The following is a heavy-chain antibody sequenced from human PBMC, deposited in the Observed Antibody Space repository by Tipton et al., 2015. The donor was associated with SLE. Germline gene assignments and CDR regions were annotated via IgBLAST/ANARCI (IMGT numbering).Heavy chain of an antibody. J-gene: IGHJ3*02. CDR2: ISNGGGST. V-gene: IGHV3-21*01. CDR3: AREGRPNAFDI. CDR1: GFTFSNYA. Sequence: GSLRLSCEVSGFTFSNYAMNWVRQAPGKGLEWVSGISNGGGSTYYADSVKGRFTISGDSAKNSLSLQMNSLRAEDTAVYYCAREGRPNAFDIWGQGTMVTITS.